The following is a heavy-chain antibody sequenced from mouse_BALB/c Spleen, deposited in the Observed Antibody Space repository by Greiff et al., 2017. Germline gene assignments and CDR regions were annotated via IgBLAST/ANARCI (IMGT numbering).Heavy chain of an antibody. Sequence: QVQLKESGPGLVAPSQSLSITCTVSGFSLTSYGVHWVRQPPGKGLEWLGVIWAGGSTNYNSALMSRLSISKDNSKSQVFLKMNSLQTDDTAMYYCARANRYDGAWFAYWGQGTLVTVSA. V-gene: IGHV2-9*02. J-gene: IGHJ3*01. D-gene: IGHD2-14*01. CDR1: GFSLTSYG. CDR3: ARANRYDGAWFAY. CDR2: IWAGGST.